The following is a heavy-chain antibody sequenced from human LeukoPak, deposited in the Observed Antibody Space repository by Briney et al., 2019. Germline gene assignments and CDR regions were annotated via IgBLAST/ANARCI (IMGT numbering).Heavy chain of an antibody. J-gene: IGHJ4*02. CDR1: RFTFTTYA. CDR3: ARSLWPEDY. CDR2: ISNSGGNT. V-gene: IGHV3-23*01. Sequence: GGSLRLSCAASRFTFTTYAMSWVRQAPGKGLEWVSAISNSGGNTYYADSVKGRFTISRDNSKNTLYLQMNSLRAEDTAVYYCARSLWPEDYWGQGILVTVSS. D-gene: IGHD2-21*01.